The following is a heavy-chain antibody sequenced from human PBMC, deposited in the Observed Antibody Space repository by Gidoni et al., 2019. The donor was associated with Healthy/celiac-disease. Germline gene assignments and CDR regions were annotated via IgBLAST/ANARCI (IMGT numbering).Heavy chain of an antibody. CDR1: GCSISSSSYY. V-gene: IGHV4-39*01. Sequence: QLQLQESGPGLVKPSETLSLTCTVSGCSISSSSYYWGWIRQPPGKGLEWIGSIYYSGSTYYNPSLKRRVTISVDTAKNQFSRKLSSVTAADTAVYYCARPEGTTGTTWFDPWGQGTLVTVSS. CDR3: ARPEGTTGTTWFDP. CDR2: IYYSGST. J-gene: IGHJ5*02. D-gene: IGHD1-1*01.